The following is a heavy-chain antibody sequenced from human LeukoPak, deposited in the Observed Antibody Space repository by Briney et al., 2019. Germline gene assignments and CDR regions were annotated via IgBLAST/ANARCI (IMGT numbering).Heavy chain of an antibody. CDR1: GFTFSDYY. V-gene: IGHV3-11*03. Sequence: GGSLRLSCAASGFTFSDYYMSWIRQAPGKGLEWVSYISGSSTYTNSADSVKGRFTISRDNAKNSPYVQMNSLRAEDTAVYYCARRRGGYNSLDYWGQGTLVTVSS. D-gene: IGHD5-24*01. J-gene: IGHJ4*02. CDR2: ISGSSTYT. CDR3: ARRRGGYNSLDY.